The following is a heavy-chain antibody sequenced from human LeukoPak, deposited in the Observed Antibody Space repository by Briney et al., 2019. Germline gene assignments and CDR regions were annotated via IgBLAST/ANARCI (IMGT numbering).Heavy chain of an antibody. V-gene: IGHV3-9*01. Sequence: GGSLRLSCAASGLTFADYAMHWVRQAPGKGLELVSGISWNSGIIGYADSVKGRFTISRDNAKNSLYPQMNSLRAEDTALYYCAKDMSSQYSSSWYFDYWGQGTLVTVSS. CDR1: GLTFADYA. J-gene: IGHJ4*02. D-gene: IGHD6-13*01. CDR3: AKDMSSQYSSSWYFDY. CDR2: ISWNSGII.